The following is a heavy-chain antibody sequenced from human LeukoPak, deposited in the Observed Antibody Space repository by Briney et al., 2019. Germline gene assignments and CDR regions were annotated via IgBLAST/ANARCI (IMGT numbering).Heavy chain of an antibody. J-gene: IGHJ5*02. Sequence: GGSLRLSCAASGFTFSSYAMHWVRQAPGKGLEWVAVILYDGSNKYYADSVKSRFTISSDNSKDTLYLQMYSPRAQDTAVYYCARCRALKSRSSGCCWVGPWGQESLVTASS. V-gene: IGHV3-30-3*01. CDR3: ARCRALKSRSSGCCWVGP. CDR2: ILYDGSNK. CDR1: GFTFSSYA. D-gene: IGHD6-19*01.